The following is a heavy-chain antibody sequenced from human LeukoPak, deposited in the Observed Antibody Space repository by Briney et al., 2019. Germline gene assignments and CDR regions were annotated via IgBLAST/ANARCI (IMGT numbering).Heavy chain of an antibody. CDR1: GFTSSSYA. D-gene: IGHD2-8*01. J-gene: IGHJ4*02. Sequence: GGSLRLSCVASGFTSSSYAMSWVRQAPEKGLEWVSLISGSGGNTYYADSVKGRFTISRDNSKNTLYLQMNSLRAEDTAVYYCARDGYIVLMVYAPDYWGQGTLVTVSS. CDR3: ARDGYIVLMVYAPDY. CDR2: ISGSGGNT. V-gene: IGHV3-23*01.